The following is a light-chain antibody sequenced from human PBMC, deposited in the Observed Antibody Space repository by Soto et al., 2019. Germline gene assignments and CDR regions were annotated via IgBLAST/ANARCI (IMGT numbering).Light chain of an antibody. CDR1: QNIKSF. V-gene: IGKV1-39*01. CDR3: QQTYVSPVT. J-gene: IGKJ4*01. Sequence: DIQMTQSPSSLSASVGERVTITCRASQNIKSFLNWYQQKPGKAPKLLIYATSSVQSGVPARFSGGRSGTDFSLSISSLQPEGFATYYCQQTYVSPVTFGGGTKVEI. CDR2: ATS.